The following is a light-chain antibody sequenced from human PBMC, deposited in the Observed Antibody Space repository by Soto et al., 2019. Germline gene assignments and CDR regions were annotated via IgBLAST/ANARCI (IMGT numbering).Light chain of an antibody. V-gene: IGKV1-5*01. CDR2: DAS. Sequence: DIQMTQSPSTLSASVGDRVTITCRASQSINRRLAWYQQKLGKAPNLLIYDASTLESGVPARFSGGDSWTEFTLTISSLQPDDFTTFYCQQYNSYPWTFVQGTKVEIK. J-gene: IGKJ1*01. CDR3: QQYNSYPWT. CDR1: QSINRR.